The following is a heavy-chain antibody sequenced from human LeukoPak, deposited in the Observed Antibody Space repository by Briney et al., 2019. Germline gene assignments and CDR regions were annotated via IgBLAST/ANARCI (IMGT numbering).Heavy chain of an antibody. CDR2: INPNSGGT. J-gene: IGHJ4*02. V-gene: IGHV1-2*02. CDR1: GYTFTGYY. CDR3: ARDWGQEGGRDPLLSQSDY. Sequence: ASLKVSCKASGYTFTGYYIHWVRQAPGQGLEWMGCINPNSGGTNYAQKFQGRVTMTRDTSIGTAYMELSRLTSDDTAMYYCARDWGQEGGRDPLLSQSDYWGQGTLVTVSS. D-gene: IGHD1-26*01.